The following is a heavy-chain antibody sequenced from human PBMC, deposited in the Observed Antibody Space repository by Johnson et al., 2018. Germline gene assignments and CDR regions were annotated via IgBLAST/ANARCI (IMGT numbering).Heavy chain of an antibody. D-gene: IGHD3-10*01. J-gene: IGHJ4*02. CDR3: AKDIIALVRGVLHY. CDR1: GFTFNNYA. CDR2: ISGSSRST. V-gene: IGHV3-23*04. Sequence: VQLVQSGGGLFQPGGSLRLSCAASGFTFNNYAMSWVRQTPGKGLEWVSAISGSSRSTYYADSVKGRFTISRDNSKNTLFLQINSLRAEDTALSYCAKDIIALVRGVLHYWGQGSLVTVSS.